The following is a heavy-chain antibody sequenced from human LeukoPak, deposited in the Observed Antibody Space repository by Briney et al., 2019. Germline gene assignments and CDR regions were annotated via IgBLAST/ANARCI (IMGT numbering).Heavy chain of an antibody. D-gene: IGHD3-9*01. J-gene: IGHJ6*02. CDR1: GFTFSSYA. V-gene: IGHV3-23*01. Sequence: PGGSLRLSCAASGFTFSSYAMSWVRQAPGKGLEWVSAISGSGGSTYYADSVKGRFTISRDNSKNTLYLQMNSLRAEDTAVYYCAKELPAALRYFDWLYPYYYGMDVWGQGTPVTVSS. CDR2: ISGSGGST. CDR3: AKELPAALRYFDWLYPYYYGMDV.